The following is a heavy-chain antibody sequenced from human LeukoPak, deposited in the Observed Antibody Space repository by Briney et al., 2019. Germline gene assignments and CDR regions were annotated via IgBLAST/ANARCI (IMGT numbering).Heavy chain of an antibody. CDR2: ISGSGGST. CDR1: GFTFSSYA. V-gene: IGHV3-23*01. CDR3: AKDVTNYYDSHVHAFDI. Sequence: GGSLRLSCAASGFTFSSYAMSWVRQAPGKGLEWVSAISGSGGSTYYADSVKGRFTISRDNAKNSLYLQMNSLRAEDTALYYCAKDVTNYYDSHVHAFDIWGQGTMVTVSS. D-gene: IGHD3-22*01. J-gene: IGHJ3*02.